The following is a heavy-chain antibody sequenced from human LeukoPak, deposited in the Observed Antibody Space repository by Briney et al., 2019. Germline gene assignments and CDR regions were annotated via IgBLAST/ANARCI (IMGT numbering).Heavy chain of an antibody. CDR2: TSYDGSNK. CDR3: AREGVAAMSNYYYYGMDV. Sequence: GSLRLSCAASGFTFSSYAMHWVRQAPGKGLEWVAVTSYDGSNKYYADSVKGRFTISRDNSKNTLYLQMNSLRAEDTAVYYCAREGVAAMSNYYYYGMDVWGQGTTVTVSS. D-gene: IGHD2-15*01. J-gene: IGHJ6*02. V-gene: IGHV3-30*04. CDR1: GFTFSSYA.